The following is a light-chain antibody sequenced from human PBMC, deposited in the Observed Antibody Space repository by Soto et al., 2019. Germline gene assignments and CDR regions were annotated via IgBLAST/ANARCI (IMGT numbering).Light chain of an antibody. CDR2: DAL. CDR1: QSVDWY. V-gene: IGKV3-11*01. Sequence: EMVLTQSPATLYLSPRDRATLSCRASQSVDWYVAWYQQKPGQAPRLLIHDALKRATGTPDRFSGSGSGADFTLTIIRLEHEDSAVYYCHQRSNCPPITFGPGTKVHLK. J-gene: IGKJ3*01. CDR3: HQRSNCPPIT.